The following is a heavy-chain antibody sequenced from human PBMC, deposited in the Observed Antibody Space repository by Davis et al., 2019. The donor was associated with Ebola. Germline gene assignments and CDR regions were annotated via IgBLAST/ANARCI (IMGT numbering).Heavy chain of an antibody. J-gene: IGHJ3*02. D-gene: IGHD2-15*01. CDR3: ASLRRTISGMDDAFDI. Sequence: GESLKISCKDSGNSFTNHWIGWVRQMPGKGLEWMGLIYTGDSDTRYSPSFQGQVTISADKSITTAYLQWSGLRASDTAMYYCASLRRTISGMDDAFDIWGQGTMVTVSS. CDR2: IYTGDSDT. V-gene: IGHV5-51*01. CDR1: GNSFTNHW.